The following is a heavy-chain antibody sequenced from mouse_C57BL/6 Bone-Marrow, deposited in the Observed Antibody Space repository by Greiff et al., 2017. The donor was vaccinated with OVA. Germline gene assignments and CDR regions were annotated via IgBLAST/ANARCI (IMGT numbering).Heavy chain of an antibody. CDR2: ISSGGSYT. J-gene: IGHJ3*01. CDR3: ARHPYYGNYWFAY. Sequence: EVKLMESGGDLVKPGGSLKLSCAASGFTFSSYGMSWVRQTPDKRLEWVATISSGGSYTSYTQRVKGRFTISRDTAKNTRYLQMSSLKSEDTAMDDCARHPYYGNYWFAYWGQGTLVTVSA. CDR1: GFTFSSYG. D-gene: IGHD2-1*01. V-gene: IGHV5-6*01.